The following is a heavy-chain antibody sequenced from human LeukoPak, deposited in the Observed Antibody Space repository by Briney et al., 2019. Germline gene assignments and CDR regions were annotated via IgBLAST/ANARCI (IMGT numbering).Heavy chain of an antibody. J-gene: IGHJ4*02. CDR1: GYSLSEIS. Sequence: ASVKVSCKVTGYSLSEISLHWVRQTPGKGLQWMGGFDPDSGKTLYAQNFQGRVTMTEDTSTETAYIEMTSLTFQDTRVYYCLTRWDPFDNWGQGTLVFVSA. CDR3: LTRWDPFDN. V-gene: IGHV1-24*01. D-gene: IGHD1-26*01. CDR2: FDPDSGKT.